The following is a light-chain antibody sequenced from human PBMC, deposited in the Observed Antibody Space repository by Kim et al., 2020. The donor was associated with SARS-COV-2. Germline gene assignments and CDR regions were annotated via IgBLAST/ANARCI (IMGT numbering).Light chain of an antibody. CDR2: DVS. CDR1: SSDVGGYNY. V-gene: IGLV2-8*01. Sequence: GPSVTISSTGTSSDVGGYNYVTWYQQHPGKAPKLMIYDVSKRPSGVPDRFSASKSGNTASLTVSGLQAEDEADYYCSSYAGSDLYVFGTGTKVTVL. CDR3: SSYAGSDLYV. J-gene: IGLJ1*01.